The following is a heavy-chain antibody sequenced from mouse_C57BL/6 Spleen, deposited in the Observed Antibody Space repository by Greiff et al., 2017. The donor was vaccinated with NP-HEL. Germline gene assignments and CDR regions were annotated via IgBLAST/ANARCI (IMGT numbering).Heavy chain of an antibody. Sequence: EVQLQQSGPELVKPGASVKISCKASGYSFTGYYMNWVKQSPEKSLEWIGEINPSTGGTTYNQKFKAKATLTVDKSSSTAYMQRKSLTSEDSAVYYCAHRLYYYAMDYWGQGTSVTVSS. D-gene: IGHD6-1*01. CDR2: INPSTGGT. V-gene: IGHV1-42*01. J-gene: IGHJ4*01. CDR1: GYSFTGYY. CDR3: AHRLYYYAMDY.